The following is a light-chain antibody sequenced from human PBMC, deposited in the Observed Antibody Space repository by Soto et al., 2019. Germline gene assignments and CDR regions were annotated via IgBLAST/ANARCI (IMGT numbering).Light chain of an antibody. CDR3: CAYAGSSTWV. CDR2: EGS. J-gene: IGLJ3*02. CDR1: SSDVGSYNL. Sequence: QSALTQPASVSGSPGQSITISCTGTSSDVGSYNLVSWYQQHPGKAPKLVIYEGSKRPSGVSNRFSGSKSGNTASLTISGLQAEDEADYYCCAYAGSSTWVFGGGTKRTVL. V-gene: IGLV2-23*01.